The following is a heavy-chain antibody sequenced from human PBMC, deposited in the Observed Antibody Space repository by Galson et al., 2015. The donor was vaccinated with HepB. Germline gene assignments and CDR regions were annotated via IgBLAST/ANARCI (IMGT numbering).Heavy chain of an antibody. D-gene: IGHD3-10*01. J-gene: IGHJ6*02. CDR2: IWYDGSNK. CDR1: GFTFSSYG. CDR3: ARDGWAPYGRPSYYYYGMDV. V-gene: IGHV3-33*08. Sequence: SLRLSCAASGFTFSSYGMHWVRQAPGKGLEWVAVIWYDGSNKYYADSVKGRFTISRDNSKNTLYLQMNSLRAEDTAVYYCARDGWAPYGRPSYYYYGMDVWGQGTTVTVSS.